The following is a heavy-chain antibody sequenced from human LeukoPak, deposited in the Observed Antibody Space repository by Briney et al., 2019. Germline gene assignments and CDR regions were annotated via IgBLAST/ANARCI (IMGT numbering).Heavy chain of an antibody. D-gene: IGHD2-2*01. Sequence: GGSLRLSCAASGFTFSSYAMSWVRQAPGKGLEWVSAISGSGGSTYYADSVKGRFTISRDNSKNTLYLQMNSLRAEDTAVYYCAKGRTIVVVPAVPFDYWGQGTLVTVSS. J-gene: IGHJ4*02. CDR3: AKGRTIVVVPAVPFDY. CDR2: ISGSGGST. V-gene: IGHV3-23*01. CDR1: GFTFSSYA.